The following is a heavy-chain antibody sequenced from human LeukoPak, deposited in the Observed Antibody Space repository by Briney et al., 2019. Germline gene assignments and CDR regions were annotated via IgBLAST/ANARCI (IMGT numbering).Heavy chain of an antibody. Sequence: SVKVSCKVSGGTFSSYAISWVRQAPGQGLEWMGGIIPIFGTANYAQKFQGRVTITTDESTSTAYMELSSLRSEDTAVYYCARGGYYDSSGNFDYWGQGTLVTVSS. CDR1: GGTFSSYA. CDR3: ARGGYYDSSGNFDY. J-gene: IGHJ4*02. CDR2: IIPIFGTA. D-gene: IGHD3-22*01. V-gene: IGHV1-69*05.